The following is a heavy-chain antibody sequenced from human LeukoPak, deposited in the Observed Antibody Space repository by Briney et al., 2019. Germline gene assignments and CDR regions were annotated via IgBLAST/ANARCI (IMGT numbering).Heavy chain of an antibody. D-gene: IGHD3-10*01. V-gene: IGHV4-30-2*01. CDR3: ARHYIGRGMDV. Sequence: SETLSLTCAVSGGSISSGGYSWSWLRQPPGKGLEWIGYIYHSGSTYYNPSLKSRVTISVDRSKNQFSLKLSSVTAADTAVYYCARHYIGRGMDVWGQGTTVTVSS. CDR1: GGSISSGGYS. CDR2: IYHSGST. J-gene: IGHJ6*02.